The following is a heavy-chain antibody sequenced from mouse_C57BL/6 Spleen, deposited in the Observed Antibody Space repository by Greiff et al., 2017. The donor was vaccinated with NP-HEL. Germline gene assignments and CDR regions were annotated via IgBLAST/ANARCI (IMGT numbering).Heavy chain of an antibody. Sequence: QVQLQQSGAELVMPGASVKLSCKASGYTFTSYWMHWVKQRPGQGLEWIGEIDPSDSYTNYNQKFKGKSTLTVDKSSSTAYMQLSSLTSEDSAVYYCARLGGLGGYWGQGTTLTVSS. CDR2: IDPSDSYT. D-gene: IGHD4-1*01. V-gene: IGHV1-69*01. CDR3: ARLGGLGGY. CDR1: GYTFTSYW. J-gene: IGHJ2*01.